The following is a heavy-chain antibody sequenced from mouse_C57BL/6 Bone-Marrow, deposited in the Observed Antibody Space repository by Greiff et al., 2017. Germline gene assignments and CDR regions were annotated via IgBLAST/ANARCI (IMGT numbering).Heavy chain of an antibody. CDR2: ISYDGSN. CDR1: GYSITSGYY. CDR3: ARDGDVALDY. Sequence: EVKLVESGPGLVKPSQSLSLTCSVTGYSITSGYYWNWIRQFPGNKLEWMGYISYDGSNNYNPSLKNRISITRDTSKNQFFLKLNSVTTEDTATYYCARDGDVALDYWGQGTTLTVSS. V-gene: IGHV3-6*01. J-gene: IGHJ2*01.